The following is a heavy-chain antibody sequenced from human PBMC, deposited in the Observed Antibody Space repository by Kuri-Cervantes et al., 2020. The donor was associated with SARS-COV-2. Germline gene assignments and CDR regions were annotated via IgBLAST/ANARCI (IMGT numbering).Heavy chain of an antibody. V-gene: IGHV4-61*09. CDR3: ARLLRVWLVLDY. CDR1: GVSVSGGTYY. J-gene: IGHJ4*02. D-gene: IGHD6-19*01. Sequence: SETLSLTCAVSGVSVSGGTYYWSWIRQPAGKGLERIGHLDTSGSTTYNPSLKSRVTISVDTSKNQFSLKLSSVTAADTAVYYCARLLRVWLVLDYWGQGTLVTVSS. CDR2: LDTSGST.